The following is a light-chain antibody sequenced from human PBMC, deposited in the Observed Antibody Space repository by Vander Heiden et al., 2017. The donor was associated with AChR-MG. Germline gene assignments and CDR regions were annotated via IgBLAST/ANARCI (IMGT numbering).Light chain of an antibody. CDR2: DVS. CDR3: SSYTSSSTPRV. Sequence: HSALTQPASVSGSPGQSITISCTGTSSDVGGYNYVSWYQQHPGKAPKLMIYDVSNRPSGVSNRFSGSKSGNTASLTISGLQAEDEADYYCSSYTSSSTPRVFGTGTKVTVL. J-gene: IGLJ1*01. V-gene: IGLV2-14*03. CDR1: SSDVGGYNY.